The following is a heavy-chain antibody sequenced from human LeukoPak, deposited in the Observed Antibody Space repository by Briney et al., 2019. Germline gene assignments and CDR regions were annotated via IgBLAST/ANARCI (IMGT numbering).Heavy chain of an antibody. J-gene: IGHJ4*02. CDR2: IYSGGST. Sequence: GGSLRLSCAASTFIVSSSHMTWVRQTPGKGLEWVSVIYSGGSTFYADSVKGRFTISRDNPRNTLYLQMNSLRAEDTAVYYCARGRNYFPIDYWGQGTQVTVSS. D-gene: IGHD2/OR15-2a*01. CDR1: TFIVSSSH. CDR3: ARGRNYFPIDY. V-gene: IGHV3-53*01.